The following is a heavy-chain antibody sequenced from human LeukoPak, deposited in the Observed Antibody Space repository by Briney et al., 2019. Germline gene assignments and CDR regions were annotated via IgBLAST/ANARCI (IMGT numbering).Heavy chain of an antibody. CDR2: INPNSGGT. V-gene: IGHV1-2*02. D-gene: IGHD5-24*01. Sequence: ASVNVSCKASGYTFTGYYMHWVRQAPGQGLEWMGWINPNSGGTNCAQKFQDRGTMTRDTSISTAHTELSRLRSDDTAVYYCARNIRDGYNPGWFDPWGQGTLVTVSS. J-gene: IGHJ5*02. CDR3: ARNIRDGYNPGWFDP. CDR1: GYTFTGYY.